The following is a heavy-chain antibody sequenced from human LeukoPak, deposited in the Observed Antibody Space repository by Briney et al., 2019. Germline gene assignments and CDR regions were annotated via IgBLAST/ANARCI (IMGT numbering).Heavy chain of an antibody. CDR3: ARDRGTWFWEYYYYYMDV. CDR2: ILSSGSTL. D-gene: IGHD3-10*01. Sequence: GGSLRLSRAASGFTLSSYGMHWVRPAPRKGLGWGSYILSSGSTLYYPDSVTGRFTLSRDNAKNSLYLQMNSLRAEDTAVYYCARDRGTWFWEYYYYYMDVWGKGTTVTISS. J-gene: IGHJ6*03. CDR1: GFTLSSYG. V-gene: IGHV3-48*04.